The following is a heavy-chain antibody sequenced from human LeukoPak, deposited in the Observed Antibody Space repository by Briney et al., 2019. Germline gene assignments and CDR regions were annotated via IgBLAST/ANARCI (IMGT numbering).Heavy chain of an antibody. Sequence: PSETLSLTCAVYGGSFSGYYWSWIRQPPGKGLEWIGEINHSGSTNYNPSPKSRVTISVDTSKNQFSLKLSSVTAADTAVYYCARWRGATRAFDYWGQGTLVTVSS. CDR1: GGSFSGYY. CDR3: ARWRGATRAFDY. V-gene: IGHV4-34*01. CDR2: INHSGST. J-gene: IGHJ4*02. D-gene: IGHD1-26*01.